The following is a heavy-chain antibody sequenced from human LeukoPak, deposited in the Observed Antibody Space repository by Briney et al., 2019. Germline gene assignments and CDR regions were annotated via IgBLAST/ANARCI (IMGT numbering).Heavy chain of an antibody. V-gene: IGHV4-59*01. CDR3: ARGAYSNYLSVGY. CDR1: GGSIPSYY. D-gene: IGHD4-11*01. Sequence: SETLSLTCAISGGSIPSYYWSWIRQTPGKGLEWIGYLLYSGSTNYNPSLKSRVTVSIDTSKNQFSLKLRSVTAADTAVYYCARGAYSNYLSVGYWGQGILVTVSS. CDR2: LLYSGST. J-gene: IGHJ4*02.